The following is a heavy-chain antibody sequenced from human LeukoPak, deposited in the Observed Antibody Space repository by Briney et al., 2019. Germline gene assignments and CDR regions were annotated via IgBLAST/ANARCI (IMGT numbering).Heavy chain of an antibody. D-gene: IGHD6-13*01. J-gene: IGHJ3*02. CDR3: AAVAYSSSWYLTDAFDI. CDR1: GFTFTSSA. Sequence: SVKVSCKASGFTFTSSAMQWVRPARGQRLEWIGGIVVGSGNTNYAQKFQERVTITRDMSTSTAYMELSSLRSEDTAVYYCAAVAYSSSWYLTDAFDIWGQGTMVTVSS. V-gene: IGHV1-58*02. CDR2: IVVGSGNT.